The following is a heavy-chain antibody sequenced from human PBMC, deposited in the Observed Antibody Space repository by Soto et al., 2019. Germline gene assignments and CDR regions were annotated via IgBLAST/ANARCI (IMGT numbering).Heavy chain of an antibody. V-gene: IGHV3-30-3*01. D-gene: IGHD2-2*01. Sequence: GGSLRLSCAASGFTFSSYAMHWVRQAPGKGLEWVAVISYDGSNKYYADSVKGRFTISRDNSKNTLYLQMNSLRAEDTAVYYCARDLDVLVPAAIPSGMDVWGQGTTVTVSS. J-gene: IGHJ6*02. CDR2: ISYDGSNK. CDR1: GFTFSSYA. CDR3: ARDLDVLVPAAIPSGMDV.